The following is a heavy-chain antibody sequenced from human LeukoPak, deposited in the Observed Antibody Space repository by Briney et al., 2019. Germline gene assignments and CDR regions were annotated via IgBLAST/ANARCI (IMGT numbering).Heavy chain of an antibody. V-gene: IGHV3-48*01. Sequence: GGSLRLSCAASGFSISRDSMNWVRQAPGKGLEWVSYINGGSSPIYYADSVRGRFTISRDNAKNSLYLQMNSLRAEDTAVYYCVRDNPRCCGVVPANIDDYWGQGTLVTVSS. CDR3: VRDNPRCCGVVPANIDDY. CDR1: GFSISRDS. J-gene: IGHJ4*02. D-gene: IGHD2-15*01. CDR2: INGGSSPI.